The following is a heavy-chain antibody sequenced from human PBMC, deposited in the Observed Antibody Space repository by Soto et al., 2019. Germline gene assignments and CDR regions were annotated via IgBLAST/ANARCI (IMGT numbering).Heavy chain of an antibody. Sequence: LRLSCAASGFTFSGSAMHWVRQASGKGLEWVGRIRSKANSYATAYAASVKGRFTISRDDSKNTAYLQMNSLKTEDTAVYYCTGSYDSSGYYQDYWGQGTLVTVSS. CDR3: TGSYDSSGYYQDY. V-gene: IGHV3-73*01. J-gene: IGHJ4*02. D-gene: IGHD3-22*01. CDR2: IRSKANSYAT. CDR1: GFTFSGSA.